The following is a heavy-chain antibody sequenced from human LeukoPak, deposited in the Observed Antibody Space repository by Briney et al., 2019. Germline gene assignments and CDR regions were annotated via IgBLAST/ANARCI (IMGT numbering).Heavy chain of an antibody. V-gene: IGHV3-30-3*01. D-gene: IGHD3-22*01. J-gene: IGHJ4*02. CDR2: ISYDGSNK. CDR1: GFTFSRYA. CDR3: ARDYYDSSGYLHD. Sequence: GRSLRLSCAASGFTFSRYAMHWVRQAPGKGLEWVTVISYDGSNKYYAGSVKGRFTISRDNSKNTLYLQMNSLRAEDTAVYYCARDYYDSSGYLHDWGQGTLVTVSS.